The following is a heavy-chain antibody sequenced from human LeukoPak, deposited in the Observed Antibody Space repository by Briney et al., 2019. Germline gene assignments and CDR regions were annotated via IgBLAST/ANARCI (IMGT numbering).Heavy chain of an antibody. CDR1: GGSISSGDYY. J-gene: IGHJ4*02. V-gene: IGHV4-30-4*01. CDR2: IYYSGST. Sequence: SETLSLTCTVSGGSISSGDYYWSWLRQPPGKGLEWIGYIYYSGSTYYNPSLKSRVTISVDTSKNQFSLKLSSVTAADTAVYYCARVGANRSGFDYWGQGTLVTVSS. D-gene: IGHD4/OR15-4a*01. CDR3: ARVGANRSGFDY.